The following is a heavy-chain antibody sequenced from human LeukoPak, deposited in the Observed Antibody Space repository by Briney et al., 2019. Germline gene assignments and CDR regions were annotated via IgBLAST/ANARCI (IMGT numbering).Heavy chain of an antibody. CDR1: GYTFTSYA. D-gene: IGHD2-2*02. CDR3: ARERERYCSTSCYTGWFDP. CDR2: INAGNGNT. V-gene: IGHV1-3*01. J-gene: IGHJ5*02. Sequence: GASVKVSCKASGYTFTSYAMHWVRQAPGQRLEWMGWINAGNGNTKYSQKFQGRVTITRDTSASTAYMELSSLRSEDTAVYYCARERERYCSTSCYTGWFDPWGQGTLVTVSS.